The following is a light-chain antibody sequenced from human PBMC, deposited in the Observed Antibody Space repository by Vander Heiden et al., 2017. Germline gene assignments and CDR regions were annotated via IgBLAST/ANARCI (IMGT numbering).Light chain of an antibody. CDR3: QQTYYTPWT. CDR1: QYINYY. V-gene: IGKV1-39*01. CDR2: DAS. Sequence: DIQMTQSPSSLPSSVGDRVPLACRASQYINYYLTWYQMTPGQAPKLLMYDASSLQGGVPSRFSGSGYGTNFTLTINRLQPEDFATYYCQQTYYTPWTFGQGTKVEV. J-gene: IGKJ1*01.